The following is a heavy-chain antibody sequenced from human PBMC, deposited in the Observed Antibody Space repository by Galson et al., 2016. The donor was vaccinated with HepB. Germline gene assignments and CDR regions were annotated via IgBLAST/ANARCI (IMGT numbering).Heavy chain of an antibody. D-gene: IGHD3-3*01. CDR2: IYSGGYT. Sequence: SLRLSCAASGFTVRSNYMTWVRQAPGQGLQWVSVIYSGGYTYYADSVKGRSTISRDESKNTVYPQMNSLRAEDTALYYCARSYYDFWSGLGYWGQGTLVTVSS. V-gene: IGHV3-53*01. CDR3: ARSYYDFWSGLGY. CDR1: GFTVRSNY. J-gene: IGHJ4*02.